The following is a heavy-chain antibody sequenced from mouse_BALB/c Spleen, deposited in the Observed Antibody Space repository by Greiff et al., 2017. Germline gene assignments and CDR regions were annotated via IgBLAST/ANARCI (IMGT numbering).Heavy chain of an antibody. V-gene: IGHV5-6-3*01. CDR2: INSNGGST. CDR3: ARDNWEYAMDY. CDR1: GFTFSSYG. Sequence: EVNVVESGGGLVQPGGSLKLSCAASGFTFSSYGMSWVRQTPDKRLELVATINSNGGSTYYPDSVKGRFTISRDNAKNTLYLQMSSLKSEDTAMYYCARDNWEYAMDYWGQGTSVTVSP. J-gene: IGHJ4*01. D-gene: IGHD4-1*02.